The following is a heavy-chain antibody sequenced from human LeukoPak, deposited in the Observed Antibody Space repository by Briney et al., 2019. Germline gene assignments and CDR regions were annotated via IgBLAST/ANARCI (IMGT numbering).Heavy chain of an antibody. J-gene: IGHJ4*02. Sequence: PSETLSLTCTVSGGSVSTSHYYWGWIRQPPGKGLEWIGYIYYSGRTYYNPSLKSRVTISVDTFKNEFSLKLSSVTAADTAVYYCARSWAPGYCSSTTCYNFDYWCQGTLVTVSS. D-gene: IGHD2-2*02. CDR1: GGSVSTSHYY. CDR3: ARSWAPGYCSSTTCYNFDY. CDR2: IYYSGRT. V-gene: IGHV4-39*01.